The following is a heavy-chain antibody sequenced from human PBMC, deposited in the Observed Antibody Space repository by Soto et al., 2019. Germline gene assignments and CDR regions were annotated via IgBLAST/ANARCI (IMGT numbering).Heavy chain of an antibody. CDR3: ASAWTSGSYYYYGMDV. CDR1: GYTFTSYY. CDR2: INPSGGST. V-gene: IGHV1-46*01. J-gene: IGHJ6*02. D-gene: IGHD1-26*01. Sequence: GASVKVSCKASGYTFTSYYMHWVRQAPGQGLEWMGIINPSGGSTSYAQKFQGRVTMTRDTSTSTVYMELSSLRSEDTAVYYCASAWTSGSYYYYGMDVWGQGTTVTVSS.